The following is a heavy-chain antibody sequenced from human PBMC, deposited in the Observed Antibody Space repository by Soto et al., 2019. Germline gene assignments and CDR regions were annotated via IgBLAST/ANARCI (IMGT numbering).Heavy chain of an antibody. CDR1: GYTFTSYG. J-gene: IGHJ4*02. CDR2: ISAYNGNT. CDR3: AREGFAFGGVIVPIDY. D-gene: IGHD3-16*02. V-gene: IGHV1-18*01. Sequence: ASVKVSCKASGYTFTSYGISWVRQAPGQGLEWMGWISAYNGNTNYAQKLQGRATMTTDTSTSTAYMELRSLRSDDTAVYYCAREGFAFGGVIVPIDYWGQGTLVTVSS.